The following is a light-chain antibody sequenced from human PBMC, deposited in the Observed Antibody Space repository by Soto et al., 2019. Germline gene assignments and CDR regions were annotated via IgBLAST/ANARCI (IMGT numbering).Light chain of an antibody. V-gene: IGLV6-57*01. Sequence: NFMLTQPHSVSESPGKTVIISCTRSSGSIASNYVQWYQQRPGSSPTTVIYEDNQRPSGVPDRFSGSIDSSSNSASLTISGLETEAEADYLCHSYDATNQVFGGGTKLTVL. CDR2: EDN. J-gene: IGLJ3*02. CDR1: SGSIASNY. CDR3: HSYDATNQV.